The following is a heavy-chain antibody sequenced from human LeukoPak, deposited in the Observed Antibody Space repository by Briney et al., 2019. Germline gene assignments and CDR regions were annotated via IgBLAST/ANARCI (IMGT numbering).Heavy chain of an antibody. CDR1: GGTFSSYA. Sequence: ASVKVSCKASGGTFSSYAISWVRQAPGQGLEWMGGIIPIFGTANYAQKFQGRVTITADESTSTAYMELSSLRSEDTAVYYCARGPPNWNYGGNWFDPWGQGTLVTVSS. CDR2: IIPIFGTA. CDR3: ARGPPNWNYGGNWFDP. D-gene: IGHD1-7*01. J-gene: IGHJ5*02. V-gene: IGHV1-69*13.